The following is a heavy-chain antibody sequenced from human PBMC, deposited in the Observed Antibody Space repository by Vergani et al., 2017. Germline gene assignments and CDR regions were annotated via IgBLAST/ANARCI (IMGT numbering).Heavy chain of an antibody. CDR2: IWYDGSNK. J-gene: IGHJ4*02. Sequence: QVQLVESGGGVVQPGRSLRLSCAASGFTFSSYGMHWVRQAPGKGLEWVAVIWYDGSNKYYADSVKGRFTISRDNSKNTLYLQMNSLRAEDTAVYYCARDGERVIFDYWGQGTLVTVSS. CDR3: ARDGERVIFDY. CDR1: GFTFSSYG. V-gene: IGHV3-33*01. D-gene: IGHD2-21*01.